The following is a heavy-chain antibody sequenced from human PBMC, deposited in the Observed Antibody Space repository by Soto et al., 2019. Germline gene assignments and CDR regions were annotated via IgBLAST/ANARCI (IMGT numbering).Heavy chain of an antibody. CDR2: LNTYGNT. D-gene: IGHD1-7*01. V-gene: IGHV4-4*07. CDR1: GGSISSYR. Sequence: SETLSLTCTVSGGSISSYRWSWIRQPAGKGLEWIGRLNTYGNTHYNPSLKSRVTVSVDTSRNQFFLTLRSVTAADSAVYHCGRESGETWDYEASWGQGTPVTV. J-gene: IGHJ5*02. CDR3: GRESGETWDYEAS.